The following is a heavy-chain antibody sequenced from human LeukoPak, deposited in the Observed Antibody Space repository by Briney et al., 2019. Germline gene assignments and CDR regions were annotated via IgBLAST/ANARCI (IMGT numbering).Heavy chain of an antibody. CDR3: ARPRSVATMQEAFDI. V-gene: IGHV1-69*13. Sequence: SVKVSCKASGGTFSSYAISWVRQAPGQGLEWMGGIIPISGTANYAQKFQGRVTITADESTSTAYMELSSLRSEDTAVYYCARPRSVATMQEAFDIWGQGTMVTVSS. D-gene: IGHD5-12*01. CDR1: GGTFSSYA. J-gene: IGHJ3*02. CDR2: IIPISGTA.